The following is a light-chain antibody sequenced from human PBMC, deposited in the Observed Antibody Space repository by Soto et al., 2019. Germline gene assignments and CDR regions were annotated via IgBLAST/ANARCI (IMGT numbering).Light chain of an antibody. Sequence: QSVLTQPPSASGTPGQRVTISCSGSSSNIGSNAVNWYQQLPGTAPKLLIYSYNQRPSGVPDRFSGSKSGTSASLAISGLQSEDEADYYCAAWDDSLNGVVFAGGTKLTVL. CDR1: SSNIGSNA. CDR2: SYN. J-gene: IGLJ2*01. CDR3: AAWDDSLNGVV. V-gene: IGLV1-44*01.